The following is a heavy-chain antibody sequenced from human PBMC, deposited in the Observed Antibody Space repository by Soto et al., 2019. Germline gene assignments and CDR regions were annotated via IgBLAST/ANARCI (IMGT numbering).Heavy chain of an antibody. CDR3: ATQTISYTWGV. D-gene: IGHD3-16*01. Sequence: QVQLQESRPGLVKPSDTLSLTCAVSGGPITTTTWWAWVRLPPGKGLVWIGELHHAGTTNYNPSLERCITRSLDKSNAPLSPKLTSGTAADTAIYCCATQTISYTWGVWGRGTTVTFSS. CDR1: GGPITTTTW. CDR2: LHHAGTT. J-gene: IGHJ6*01. V-gene: IGHV4-4*01.